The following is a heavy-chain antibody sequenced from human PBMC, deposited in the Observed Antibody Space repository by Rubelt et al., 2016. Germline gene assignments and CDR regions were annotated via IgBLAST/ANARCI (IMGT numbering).Heavy chain of an antibody. J-gene: IGHJ4*02. CDR2: IHSSGIS. D-gene: IGHD6-19*01. V-gene: IGHV4-4*08. CDR3: AGISSGRHQRGVDY. Sequence: QVQLQESGPGLVKPSETLSLTCTVSSASIYSYYWGWIRQAPGKGLEWIGHIHSSGISNYSPPLKSRLTISIDPSNNQFSLRLTAVTTADSAVYYCAGISSGRHQRGVDYWGQGALVTASS. CDR1: SASIYSYY.